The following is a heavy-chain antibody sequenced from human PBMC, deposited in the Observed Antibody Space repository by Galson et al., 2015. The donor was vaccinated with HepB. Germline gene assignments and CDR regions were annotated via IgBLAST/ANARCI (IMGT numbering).Heavy chain of an antibody. J-gene: IGHJ5*02. Sequence: SETLSLTCGVSGGSFIGYYWIWIRQPPGKGLEWIGEIKHSGSTNYNPSLKSRVSISVDTSKNQFSLKLSSVTAAEMAVYYCARGRYSSSPSRDTGWFDPWGQGTLVTVSS. V-gene: IGHV4-34*01. CDR3: ARGRYSSSPSRDTGWFDP. CDR1: GGSFIGYY. D-gene: IGHD6-6*01. CDR2: IKHSGST.